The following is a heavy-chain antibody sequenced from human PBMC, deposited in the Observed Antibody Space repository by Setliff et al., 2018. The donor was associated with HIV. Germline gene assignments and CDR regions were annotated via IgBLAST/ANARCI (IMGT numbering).Heavy chain of an antibody. CDR3: ANRFRTSNNWYYFDY. J-gene: IGHJ4*02. Sequence: SGGSLRLSCAASGSTFNTYAMSWVRQAPGKGLEWVSSMGGSSGDTYYADSVKGRFTISRDNTKNTLSLQMNSLGAEDTAMYYCANRFRTSNNWYYFDYWGPGTLVTVSS. V-gene: IGHV3-23*01. CDR2: MGGSSGDT. CDR1: GSTFNTYA. D-gene: IGHD6-13*01.